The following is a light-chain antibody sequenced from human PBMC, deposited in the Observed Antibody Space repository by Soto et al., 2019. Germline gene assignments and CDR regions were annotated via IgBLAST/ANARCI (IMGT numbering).Light chain of an antibody. Sequence: EIVLTQSPATLSLSPGERATLSCSASQSVSSYLAWYQQKPGQAPRLLIYDASTRATGIPARFSGSGSGTDFTLTISSLEPEDFAVYYCQQRTNKFWTFGQGTKVEIK. CDR1: QSVSSY. J-gene: IGKJ1*01. CDR3: QQRTNKFWT. CDR2: DAS. V-gene: IGKV3-11*01.